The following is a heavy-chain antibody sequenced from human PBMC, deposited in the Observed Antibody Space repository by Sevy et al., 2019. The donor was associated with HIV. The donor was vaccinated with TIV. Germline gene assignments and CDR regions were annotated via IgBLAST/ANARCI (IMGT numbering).Heavy chain of an antibody. Sequence: GGSLRLSCAASGFTFRSYGMHWVRQAPGKGLEWVTYSRYDGSTRYYADSVKGRFTVSRDNFKNTLYLQMNSLRVEDTAVYYCVKGLGMVQGALLSDDVWGQGTMVTVSS. V-gene: IGHV3-30*02. CDR1: GFTFRSYG. CDR3: VKGLGMVQGALLSDDV. J-gene: IGHJ3*01. CDR2: SRYDGSTR. D-gene: IGHD3-10*01.